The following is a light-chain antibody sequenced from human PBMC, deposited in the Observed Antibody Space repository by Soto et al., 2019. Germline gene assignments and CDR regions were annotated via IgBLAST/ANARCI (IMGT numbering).Light chain of an antibody. V-gene: IGKV1-39*01. CDR1: QSINSN. CDR2: AAS. J-gene: IGKJ1*01. CDR3: QQSYSSPRT. Sequence: DIQMTQSPSSLSASVGDRVTITCRASQSINSNLNWYQQKPGKAPKLLIYAASILQSGVPSRFSGSGSGTDFTLTISSLQPEDFATYFCQQSYSSPRTFGQGTKVEIK.